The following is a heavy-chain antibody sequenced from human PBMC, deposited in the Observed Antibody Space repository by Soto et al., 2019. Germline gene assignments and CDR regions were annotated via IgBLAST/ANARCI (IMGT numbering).Heavy chain of an antibody. D-gene: IGHD5-12*01. V-gene: IGHV3-21*01. J-gene: IGHJ6*02. Sequence: EVQLVESGGGLVKPGGSLRLSCAASGFTFSSYSMNWVRQPPGKGLEWGSSISSSSSDIYYADSVKGRFTITRDNAKNSLYLQRNSLRAEDTAVYYCARDRGVGGYYYTYYYGMDVWGQGTTVTVSS. CDR1: GFTFSSYS. CDR2: ISSSSSDI. CDR3: ARDRGVGGYYYTYYYGMDV.